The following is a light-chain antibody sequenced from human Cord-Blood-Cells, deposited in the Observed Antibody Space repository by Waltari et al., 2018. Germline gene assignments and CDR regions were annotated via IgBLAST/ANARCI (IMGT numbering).Light chain of an antibody. CDR3: QVWDSSSDHHVG. V-gene: IGLV3-21*04. Sequence: SYVLTQPPSVSVAPGKTARITCGGNNIGSKSVHWYQQKPGQAPVLVIYYDSDRPSGSPEGFSGSNSGNTATLTIGRVEAGDEADYDCQVWDSSSDHHVGCGGGTKLTVL. CDR1: NIGSKS. CDR2: YDS. J-gene: IGLJ2*01.